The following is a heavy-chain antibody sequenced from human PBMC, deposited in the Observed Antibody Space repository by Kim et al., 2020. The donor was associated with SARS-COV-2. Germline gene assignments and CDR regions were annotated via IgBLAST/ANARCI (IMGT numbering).Heavy chain of an antibody. CDR3: TARLDF. CDR1: GFTFSSYS. CDR2: ISSSGTTT. J-gene: IGHJ4*02. V-gene: IGHV3-48*04. Sequence: GASLRLSCAASGFTFSSYSISWVRQTPGKGLERISYISSSGTTTYYTDSVKGRFTISRDNAKNSVYLQMNSLRAEDTAVYYCTARLDFWGQGALVIVSS.